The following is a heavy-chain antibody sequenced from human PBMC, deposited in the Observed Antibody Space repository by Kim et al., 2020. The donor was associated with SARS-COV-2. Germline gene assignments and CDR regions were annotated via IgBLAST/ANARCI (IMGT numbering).Heavy chain of an antibody. Sequence: SETLSLTCTVSGGSISSSSYYWGWIRQPPGKGLEWIGSIYYSGSTYYNPSLKSRVTISVDTSKNQFSLKLSSVTAADTAVYYCTYPMIGGEGQWLGPGRDYWGQGTLVTVSS. J-gene: IGHJ4*02. D-gene: IGHD6-19*01. CDR3: TYPMIGGEGQWLGPGRDY. CDR2: IYYSGST. V-gene: IGHV4-39*01. CDR1: GGSISSSSYY.